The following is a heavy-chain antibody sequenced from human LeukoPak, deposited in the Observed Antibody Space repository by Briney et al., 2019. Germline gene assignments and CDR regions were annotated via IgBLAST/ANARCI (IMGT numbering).Heavy chain of an antibody. J-gene: IGHJ4*02. D-gene: IGHD6-6*01. CDR3: ARTLSEYSSSSLGY. V-gene: IGHV4-59*01. Sequence: SETLSLTCTVSGGSISSYYWSWIRQPPGKGLEWIGYIYYSGSTNYNPSLKSRVTISVDTSKNQFSLKLSSVSAADTAVYYCARTLSEYSSSSLGYWGQGTLVTVSS. CDR2: IYYSGST. CDR1: GGSISSYY.